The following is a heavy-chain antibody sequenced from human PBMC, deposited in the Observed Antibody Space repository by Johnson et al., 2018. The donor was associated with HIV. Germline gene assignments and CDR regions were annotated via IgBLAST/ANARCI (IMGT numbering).Heavy chain of an antibody. CDR2: FSGSDNNT. V-gene: IGHV3-23*04. Sequence: VQLVESGGGLVQPGRSLRLSCAASGFTFSSYAMHWVRQAPGKGLEWVSAFSGSDNNTYYADSVKGRFTISRDNSKNTLYLQMNSLRAEDTAVYYCARSQGSGECAFGMWGQGTMVTVSS. D-gene: IGHD2-21*01. J-gene: IGHJ3*02. CDR3: ARSQGSGECAFGM. CDR1: GFTFSSYA.